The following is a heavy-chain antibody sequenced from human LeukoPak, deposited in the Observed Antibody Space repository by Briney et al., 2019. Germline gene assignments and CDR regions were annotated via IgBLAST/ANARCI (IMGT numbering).Heavy chain of an antibody. Sequence: PGTSLRLSCTGSGFRFSGYGMHWVRQAPGKGLEWLGYIWYDGSNPDYVDPVKGRFTISRDNSRNTVYLQMNTLRAEDTAVYHCARFVGSDYTGSFDLWGQGTPVTVSS. J-gene: IGHJ4*02. CDR2: IWYDGSNP. CDR3: ARFVGSDYTGSFDL. V-gene: IGHV3-33*01. CDR1: GFRFSGYG. D-gene: IGHD3-10*01.